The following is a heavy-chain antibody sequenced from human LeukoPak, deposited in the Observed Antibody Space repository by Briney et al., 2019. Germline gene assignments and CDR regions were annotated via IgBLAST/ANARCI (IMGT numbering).Heavy chain of an antibody. CDR1: GFTFSSYW. J-gene: IGHJ4*02. Sequence: GGSLRLSCAASGFTFSSYWMHWVRQAPGKGLECVSTVSGSGGSTYYADSVKGRFTISRDNSENTLYLQMNSLRADDTAVYYCAKVSPPFQWLVQFDYWGQGTLVTVSS. CDR3: AKVSPPFQWLVQFDY. V-gene: IGHV3-23*01. D-gene: IGHD6-19*01. CDR2: VSGSGGST.